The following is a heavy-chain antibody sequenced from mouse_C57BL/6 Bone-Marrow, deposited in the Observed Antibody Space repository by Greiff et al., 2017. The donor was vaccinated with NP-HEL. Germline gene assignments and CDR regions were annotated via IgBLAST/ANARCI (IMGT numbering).Heavy chain of an antibody. CDR3: ARHRDSSGYGYFDV. CDR1: GFSLTSYG. D-gene: IGHD3-2*02. Sequence: VNVVESGPGLVAPSQSLSITCTVSGFSLTSYGVHWVRQPPGKGLEWLVVIWSDGSTTYNSALKSRLSISKDNSKSQVFLKMNSLQTDDTAMYYCARHRDSSGYGYFDVWGTGTTVTVSS. V-gene: IGHV2-6-1*01. CDR2: IWSDGST. J-gene: IGHJ1*03.